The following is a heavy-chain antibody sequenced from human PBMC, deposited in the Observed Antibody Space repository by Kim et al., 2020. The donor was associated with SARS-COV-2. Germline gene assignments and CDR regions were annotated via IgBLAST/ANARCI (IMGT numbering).Heavy chain of an antibody. Sequence: GGSLRLSCAASGFTFSSYGMHWVRQAPGKGLEWVAVISYDGSNKYYADSVKGRFTISRDNSKNTLYLQMNSLRAEDTAVYYCAKDLYGDYESYFDYWGQGTLVTVSS. CDR1: GFTFSSYG. V-gene: IGHV3-30*18. D-gene: IGHD4-17*01. J-gene: IGHJ4*02. CDR2: ISYDGSNK. CDR3: AKDLYGDYESYFDY.